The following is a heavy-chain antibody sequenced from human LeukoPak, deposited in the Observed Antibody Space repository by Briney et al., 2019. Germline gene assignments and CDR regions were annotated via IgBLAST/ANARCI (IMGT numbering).Heavy chain of an antibody. Sequence: ASVKVSCKASGYTFTSYYMHWVRQVPGQGLEWMGIINPSGGSTSYAQKLQGRVTMTRDTSTSTVYMELSSLRSEDTAVYYCARDLECTSCSSAGNYGMDVWGQGTTVTVSS. CDR3: ARDLECTSCSSAGNYGMDV. J-gene: IGHJ6*02. CDR2: INPSGGST. D-gene: IGHD2-2*01. V-gene: IGHV1-46*01. CDR1: GYTFTSYY.